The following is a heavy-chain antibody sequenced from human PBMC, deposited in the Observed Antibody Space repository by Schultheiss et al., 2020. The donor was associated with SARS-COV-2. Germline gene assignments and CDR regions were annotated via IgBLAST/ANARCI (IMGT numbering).Heavy chain of an antibody. V-gene: IGHV3-21*01. J-gene: IGHJ6*03. CDR2: ISGSGGST. CDR3: ARLRVPPGVFYYYYYMDV. Sequence: GESLKISCSASGFTFSGSAMHWVRQAPGKGLEWVSAISGSGGSTYYADSVKGRFTISRDNAKNSLYLQMNSLRAEDTAVYYCARLRVPPGVFYYYYYMDVWGKGTTVTVSS. CDR1: GFTFSGSA. D-gene: IGHD1-1*01.